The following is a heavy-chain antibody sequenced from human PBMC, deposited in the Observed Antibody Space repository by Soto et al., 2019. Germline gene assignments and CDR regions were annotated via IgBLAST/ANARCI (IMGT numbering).Heavy chain of an antibody. CDR1: GESFSGYY. CDR3: ARGLLWLGQLLGGYYYYGMDV. Sequence: PSETLSLTCAVYGESFSGYYWSWIRQPPGKGLEWIGDINHSGSTNYNPSLKSRVTISVDTSKNQFSLKLSSVTAADTAVYYCARGLLWLGQLLGGYYYYGMDVWGQGTTVTVSS. J-gene: IGHJ6*02. V-gene: IGHV4-34*01. CDR2: INHSGST. D-gene: IGHD3-10*01.